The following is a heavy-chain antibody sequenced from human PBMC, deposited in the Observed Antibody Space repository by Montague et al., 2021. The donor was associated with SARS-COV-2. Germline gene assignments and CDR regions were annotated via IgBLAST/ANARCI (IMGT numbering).Heavy chain of an antibody. D-gene: IGHD1-20*01. V-gene: IGHV4-39*07. CDR1: GGSSSSSSYY. Sequence: SETLSLTCTGAGGSSSSSSYYWGWIRQPPGKGLEGIGMIYYSGSTYYNPSLKSRVTILVDTSKNQFSLKLSSVTAADTAVYYCARDQGYNWNYYYYYGMDVWGQGATVAVSS. CDR2: IYYSGST. J-gene: IGHJ6*01. CDR3: ARDQGYNWNYYYYYGMDV.